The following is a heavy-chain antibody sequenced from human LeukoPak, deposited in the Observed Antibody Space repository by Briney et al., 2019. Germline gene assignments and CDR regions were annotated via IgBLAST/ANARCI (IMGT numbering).Heavy chain of an antibody. CDR2: IIPIFGTA. CDR1: GYTFTSYG. V-gene: IGHV1-69*05. Sequence: SVKVSCKASGYTFTSYGISRVRQAPGQGLEWMGGIIPIFGTANYAQKFQGRVTITTDESTSTAYMELSSLRSEDTAVYYCAREVYYYELTVPRGDWFDPWGQGTLVTVSS. CDR3: AREVYYYELTVPRGDWFDP. D-gene: IGHD3-22*01. J-gene: IGHJ5*02.